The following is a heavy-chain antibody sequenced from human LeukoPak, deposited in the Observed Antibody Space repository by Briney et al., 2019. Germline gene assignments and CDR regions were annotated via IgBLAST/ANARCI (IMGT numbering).Heavy chain of an antibody. V-gene: IGHV1-69*13. Sequence: GASVKVSCKASGYTFTSYYMHWVRQAPGQGLEWMGGIIPIFGTANYAQKFQGRVTITADESTSTAYMELSSLRSEDTAVYYCARGGYSSSSRYYYGMDVWGQGTTVTVSS. CDR2: IIPIFGTA. CDR3: ARGGYSSSSRYYYGMDV. J-gene: IGHJ6*02. D-gene: IGHD6-6*01. CDR1: GYTFTSYY.